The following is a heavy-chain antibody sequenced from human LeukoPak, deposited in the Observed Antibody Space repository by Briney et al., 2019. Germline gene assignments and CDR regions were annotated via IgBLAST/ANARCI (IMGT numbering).Heavy chain of an antibody. V-gene: IGHV3-23*01. CDR2: IRGSGAST. J-gene: IGHJ4*02. Sequence: GGSLRLSCLTSGFTFSTNAMSWVRQAPGKGLEWISGIRGSGASTYYADSVTGRFTISRDNSRNTLYLQMNSLRGDDTAVYYCAGESYGDYWGQGTLVTVSS. CDR3: AGESYGDY. D-gene: IGHD1-26*01. CDR1: GFTFSTNA.